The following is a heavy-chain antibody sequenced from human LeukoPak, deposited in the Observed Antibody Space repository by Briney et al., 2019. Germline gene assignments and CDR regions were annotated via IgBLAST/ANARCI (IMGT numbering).Heavy chain of an antibody. CDR1: RFTFRSYT. D-gene: IGHD6-19*01. V-gene: IGHV3-21*01. Sequence: PGGSLRLSCTESRFTFRSYTMNWVRQAPGKGLEWVSSIDRSSSHIYYADSVKGRFAISRDNAKNSLYLQMNSLRAEDTAVYYCARDRDSSGWYEIYYYYMDVWGKGTTVTVSS. CDR3: ARDRDSSGWYEIYYYYMDV. J-gene: IGHJ6*03. CDR2: IDRSSSHI.